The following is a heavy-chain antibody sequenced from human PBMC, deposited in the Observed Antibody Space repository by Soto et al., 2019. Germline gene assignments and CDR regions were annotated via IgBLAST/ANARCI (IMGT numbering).Heavy chain of an antibody. V-gene: IGHV3-30*03. J-gene: IGHJ4*02. Sequence: GGSLRLSCVASGFTFSGYGMHWIRQAPGKAPEWVALISSDGSSTLYADSVKGRFSISRDNSRDALYLQLNNLRPDDTAVFSCARGAYRYFDYWGQGTLVTVSS. D-gene: IGHD4-4*01. CDR3: ARGAYRYFDY. CDR1: GFTFSGYG. CDR2: ISSDGSST.